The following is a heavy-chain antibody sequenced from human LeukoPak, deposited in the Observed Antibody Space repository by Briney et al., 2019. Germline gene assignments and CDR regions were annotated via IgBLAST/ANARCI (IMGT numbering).Heavy chain of an antibody. CDR3: ARGLGYSYGYGIDY. CDR2: IYSGGST. CDR1: GFTVSSNY. J-gene: IGHJ4*02. Sequence: GGSLRLSCAASGFTVSSNYMSWVRQAPGKGLEWVSVIYSGGSTYYADSVKGRFTISRDNSKNTLYLQMNSLRAEDTAVYSCARGLGYSYGYGIDYWGQGTLVIASS. V-gene: IGHV3-53*01. D-gene: IGHD5-18*01.